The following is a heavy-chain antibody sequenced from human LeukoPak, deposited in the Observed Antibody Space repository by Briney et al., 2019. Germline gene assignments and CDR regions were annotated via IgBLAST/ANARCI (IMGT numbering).Heavy chain of an antibody. J-gene: IGHJ3*02. D-gene: IGHD3-22*01. Sequence: QSGGSLRLSCAASGFTFSSYSMNWVRQAPGKGLEWVSYISSSSSTIYYADSVKGRFTISRDNAKNSLYLQMNSLRAEDTAVYYCAKDRESMIVPRGAFDIWGQGTMVTVSS. CDR2: ISSSSSTI. V-gene: IGHV3-48*01. CDR3: AKDRESMIVPRGAFDI. CDR1: GFTFSSYS.